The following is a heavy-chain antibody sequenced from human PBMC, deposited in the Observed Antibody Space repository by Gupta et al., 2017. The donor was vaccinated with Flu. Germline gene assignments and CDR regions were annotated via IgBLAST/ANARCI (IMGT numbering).Heavy chain of an antibody. Sequence: PGRGLEWVSGMSGSGGITYYSDSVRGRFTISRDNSKNTLYLQMNSMRGEDTAVYYCAKVVGCRPHAYNYHMDVWGKGTTVTVSS. V-gene: IGHV3-23*01. CDR2: MSGSGGIT. CDR3: AKVVGCRPHAYNYHMDV. D-gene: IGHD2-2*01. J-gene: IGHJ6*03.